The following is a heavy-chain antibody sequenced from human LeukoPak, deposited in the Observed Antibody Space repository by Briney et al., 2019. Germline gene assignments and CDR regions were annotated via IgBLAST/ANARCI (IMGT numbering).Heavy chain of an antibody. D-gene: IGHD2-21*02. J-gene: IGHJ4*01. CDR1: GFTLSNSW. CDR2: LHSNGAFT. Sequence: TGGSLRLSCSASGFTLSNSWRHGVPQPPGKGLVWFARLHSNGAFTTYADSVKGRFTISRDTAKNTLYLQMNSLRVKDTAVYYCARFVVVTAGDYWGQGTLVTVSS. V-gene: IGHV3-74*01. CDR3: ARFVVVTAGDY.